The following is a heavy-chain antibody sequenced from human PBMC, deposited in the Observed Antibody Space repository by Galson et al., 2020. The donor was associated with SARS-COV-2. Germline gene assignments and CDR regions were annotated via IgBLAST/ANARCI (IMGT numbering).Heavy chain of an antibody. CDR1: GGSLISGGYY. Sequence: SETLSLTCTVSGGSLISGGYYWSWIRQPPGKGLEWIGYVYYTGKTYYNPSLLSRLTMSVDTSKNQFSLKLNSVTAADTAVYYCARDFGSNDNFPDPWGQGILVTVSS. V-gene: IGHV4-31*03. J-gene: IGHJ5*02. CDR2: VYYTGKT. D-gene: IGHD4-4*01. CDR3: ARDFGSNDNFPDP.